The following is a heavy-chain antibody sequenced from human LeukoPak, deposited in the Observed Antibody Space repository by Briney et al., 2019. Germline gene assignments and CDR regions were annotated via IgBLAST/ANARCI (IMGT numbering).Heavy chain of an antibody. J-gene: IGHJ3*02. V-gene: IGHV4-31*03. CDR2: IYYSGST. CDR3: ARDYLRGYSSSPDAFDI. CDR1: GGSISSGGYY. Sequence: PSQTLSLTCTVSGGSISSGGYYWSWIRQHPGKGLEWIGYIYYSGSTYYNPSLKSRVTMSVDTSKNQFSLKLSSVTAADTAVYYCARDYLRGYSSSPDAFDIWGQGTMVTVSS. D-gene: IGHD6-13*01.